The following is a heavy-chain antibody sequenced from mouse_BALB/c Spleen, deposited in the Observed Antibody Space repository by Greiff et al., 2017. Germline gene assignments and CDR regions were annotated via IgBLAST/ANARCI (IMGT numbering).Heavy chain of an antibody. CDR1: GFSLTSYG. Sequence: QVQLQQSGPGLVAPSQSLSITCTVSGFSLTSYGVHWVRQPPGKGLEWLGVIWAGGSTNYNSALMSRLSISKDNSKSQVFLKMNSLQTDDTAMYYCARGYDYDGENYYAMDYWGQGTSVTVSS. J-gene: IGHJ4*01. D-gene: IGHD2-4*01. CDR3: ARGYDYDGENYYAMDY. CDR2: IWAGGST. V-gene: IGHV2-9*02.